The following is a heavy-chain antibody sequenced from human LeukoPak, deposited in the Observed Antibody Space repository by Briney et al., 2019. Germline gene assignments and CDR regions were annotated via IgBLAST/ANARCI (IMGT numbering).Heavy chain of an antibody. Sequence: SETLSLTCTVSGGSISSYYWSWIRQPPGKGLRWIGYIYYSGSTNYNPSPKSRVTISVDSSKNQFSLNLSSVTAADTAVYYCASSSRLDYYGMDVWGQGTTVTVSS. CDR2: IYYSGST. V-gene: IGHV4-59*01. CDR1: GGSISSYY. CDR3: ASSSRLDYYGMDV. D-gene: IGHD3-16*01. J-gene: IGHJ6*02.